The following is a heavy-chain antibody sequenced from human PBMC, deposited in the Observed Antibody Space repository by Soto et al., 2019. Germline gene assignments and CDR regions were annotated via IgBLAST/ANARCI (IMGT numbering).Heavy chain of an antibody. Sequence: QVQLVESGGDVVQPGRSLRLSCAASGFAFNNYAMHWVRQAPGKGLEWVAVILSDGSNKYYAESVKGRFTISRDNSKNTLYLQMTSLRAEDRAVYYCASEEGDRTFDSWGQGTLVTVSS. CDR2: ILSDGSNK. CDR1: GFAFNNYA. D-gene: IGHD1-26*01. V-gene: IGHV3-30-3*01. CDR3: ASEEGDRTFDS. J-gene: IGHJ4*02.